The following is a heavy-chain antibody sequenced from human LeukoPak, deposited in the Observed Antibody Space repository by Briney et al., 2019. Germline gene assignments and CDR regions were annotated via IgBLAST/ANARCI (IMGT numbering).Heavy chain of an antibody. CDR3: ARDLRSAMYYYDSSGYYPYDAFGI. D-gene: IGHD3-22*01. V-gene: IGHV4-59*01. CDR1: GGSISSYY. J-gene: IGHJ3*02. CDR2: IYYSGST. Sequence: SETLPLTCTVSGGSISSYYWSWVRQPPGKGLEWIGYIYYSGSTNYNPSLKSRVTISVDTSKNQFSLKLSSVTAADTAVYYCARDLRSAMYYYDSSGYYPYDAFGIWGQGTMVTVSS.